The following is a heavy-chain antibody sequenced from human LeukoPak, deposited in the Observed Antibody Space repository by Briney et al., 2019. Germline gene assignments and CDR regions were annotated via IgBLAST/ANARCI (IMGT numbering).Heavy chain of an antibody. CDR3: ARHLTVTGYGNDAFDI. Sequence: SETLSLTCTVSGGSITRSYWSWVRQPPGKGLEWIGCIHSSGTTNYNPSLESRVTLSLDTSENQFSLKVSSVTAAKTAVYYCARHLTVTGYGNDAFDIWGQGTMVAVSS. CDR2: IHSSGTT. J-gene: IGHJ3*02. CDR1: GGSITRSY. V-gene: IGHV4-59*08. D-gene: IGHD3-9*01.